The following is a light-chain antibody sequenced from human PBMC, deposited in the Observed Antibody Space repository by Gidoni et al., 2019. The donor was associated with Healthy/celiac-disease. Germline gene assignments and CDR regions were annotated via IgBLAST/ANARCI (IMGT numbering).Light chain of an antibody. J-gene: IGKJ1*01. Sequence: DMQKTQPPSTLSASVRDRVTITCRASQSSSSWLAWYQPNPGKAPKLLSYDAPSFESGVPSRFSGCGSGTEFTLTIRSLQPDDFATYHCQQYNSYGTFGQGTKVEIK. CDR3: QQYNSYGT. CDR1: QSSSSW. CDR2: DAP. V-gene: IGKV1-5*01.